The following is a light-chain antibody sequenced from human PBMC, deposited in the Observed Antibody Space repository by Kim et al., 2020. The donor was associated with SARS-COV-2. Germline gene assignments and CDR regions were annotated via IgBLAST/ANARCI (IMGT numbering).Light chain of an antibody. CDR1: TFRSNS. CDR3: QAWDSSTAV. V-gene: IGLV3-1*01. Sequence: FSPAPTARITCSGDTFRSNSACWYQQPPLQSPVLVIYQDSKRPSGIPAPFSGSNSGNTATLTISGTQAMDEADYYCQAWDSSTAVFGGGTQLTVL. J-gene: IGLJ2*01. CDR2: QDS.